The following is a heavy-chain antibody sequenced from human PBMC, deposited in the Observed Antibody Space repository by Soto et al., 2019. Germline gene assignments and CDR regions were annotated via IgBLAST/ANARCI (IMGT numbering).Heavy chain of an antibody. V-gene: IGHV1-58*01. D-gene: IGHD2-15*01. Sequence: SVKVTCKASGFTFTSSAVQWVRQARGQRLEWIGWIVVGSGNTNYAQKFQERVTITRDMSTSTAYMELSSLRSDDTAVYYCARDNSQNYGTPAASSWFHPWGQGTPVTVSS. CDR2: IVVGSGNT. CDR1: GFTFTSSA. J-gene: IGHJ5*02. CDR3: ARDNSQNYGTPAASSWFHP.